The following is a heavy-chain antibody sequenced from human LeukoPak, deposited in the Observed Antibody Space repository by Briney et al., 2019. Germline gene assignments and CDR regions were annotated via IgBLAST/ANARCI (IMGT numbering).Heavy chain of an antibody. J-gene: IGHJ4*02. CDR1: GFTFSSYG. V-gene: IGHV3-30*02. D-gene: IGHD3-22*01. CDR2: IRYDGSNK. Sequence: PGGSLRLSCAASGFTFSSYGMHWVRQAPGKGLEWVAFIRYDGSNKYYADSVKGRFTISRDNSKNTLYLQMNSLRAEDTAVYYCARELNYYDSRGFDYWGQGTLVTVSS. CDR3: ARELNYYDSRGFDY.